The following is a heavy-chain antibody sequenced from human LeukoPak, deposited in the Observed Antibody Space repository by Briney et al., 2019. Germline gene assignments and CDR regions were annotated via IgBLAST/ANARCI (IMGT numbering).Heavy chain of an antibody. J-gene: IGHJ4*02. CDR3: ARQSGQSKNFDY. V-gene: IGHV4-59*01. D-gene: IGHD3-10*01. CDR2: IYYSGST. CDR1: GGSISSYY. Sequence: SETLSLTCTVSGGSISSYYWSWIRQPPGKGLEWIGYIYYSGSTNYNPSLKSRVTISVDTSKNQFSLKLSSVTAADTAVYYCARQSGQSKNFDYWGQGTLVTGSS.